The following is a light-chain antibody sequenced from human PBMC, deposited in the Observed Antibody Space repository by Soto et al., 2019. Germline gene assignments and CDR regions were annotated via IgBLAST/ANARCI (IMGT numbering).Light chain of an antibody. Sequence: QSALTQPPSASGTPGQRVTISCSGSNSNIGGRNYVFWYQQLPGTAPKLLIYSNNQRPSGVPDRFSGSKSDTSASLAISGLQSEDEADYYCAAWDDSLNGVLFGGGTKVTVL. CDR1: NSNIGGRNY. J-gene: IGLJ2*01. CDR2: SNN. V-gene: IGLV1-44*01. CDR3: AAWDDSLNGVL.